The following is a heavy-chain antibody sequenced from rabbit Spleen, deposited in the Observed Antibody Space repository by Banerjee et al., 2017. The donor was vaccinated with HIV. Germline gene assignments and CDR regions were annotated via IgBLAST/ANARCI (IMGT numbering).Heavy chain of an antibody. Sequence: QEQLEESGGGLVKPGAPLTLSCKASGFSFSSDSDMWLVRQAPGKGLEWIACSYTGSSGRTYYASWANGQFGISTTSSTTVTLRVASLTAAVPGTYFCASDSGDWCFDLWGQGTLVTVS. J-gene: IGHJ4*01. CDR1: GFSFSSDSD. CDR3: ASDSGDWCFDL. V-gene: IGHV1S45*01. D-gene: IGHD1-1*01. CDR2: SYTGSSGRT.